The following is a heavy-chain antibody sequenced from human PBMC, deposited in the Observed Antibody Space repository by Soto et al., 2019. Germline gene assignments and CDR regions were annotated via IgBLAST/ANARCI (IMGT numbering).Heavy chain of an antibody. J-gene: IGHJ4*02. CDR1: GGSISSGGYY. D-gene: IGHD1-7*01. V-gene: IGHV4-31*03. CDR3: ASTITGTTSHPRFDY. CDR2: IYYSGST. Sequence: SETLSLTCTVSGGSISSGGYYWSWFRQHPGKGLEWIGYIYYSGSTYYNPSLKSRVTISVDTSKNQFSLKLSSVTAADTAVYYCASTITGTTSHPRFDYWGQGSLVTVSS.